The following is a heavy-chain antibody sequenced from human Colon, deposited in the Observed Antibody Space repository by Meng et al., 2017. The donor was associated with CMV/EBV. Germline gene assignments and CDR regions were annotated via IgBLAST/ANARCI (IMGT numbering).Heavy chain of an antibody. D-gene: IGHD3-10*01. CDR3: ARGRGSMVRGLIKFLDY. Sequence: SETLSLTCAVSGASISSSNWWSWVRQPPGKGLEWIGEISHSGSTNYNPSLKSRVTISVDTSKNQFSLKLSSVTAADTAVFYCARGRGSMVRGLIKFLDYWGQGTLVTVSS. V-gene: IGHV4-4*02. J-gene: IGHJ4*02. CDR1: GASISSSNW. CDR2: ISHSGST.